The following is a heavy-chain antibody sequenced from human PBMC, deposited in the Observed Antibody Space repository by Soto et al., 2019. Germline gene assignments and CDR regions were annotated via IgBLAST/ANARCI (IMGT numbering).Heavy chain of an antibody. CDR1: GYTFTSYD. J-gene: IGHJ4*02. CDR2: MNPNSGNT. D-gene: IGHD3-3*01. V-gene: IGHV1-8*01. CDR3: ARNGKRTIFVDY. Sequence: ASVKVSCKASGYTFTSYDINWVRQATGQGLEWMGWMNPNSGNTGYAQKFQGRVTMTRNTSISTAYMELSSLRSEDTAVYYCARNGKRTIFVDYWGQGTLVTVSS.